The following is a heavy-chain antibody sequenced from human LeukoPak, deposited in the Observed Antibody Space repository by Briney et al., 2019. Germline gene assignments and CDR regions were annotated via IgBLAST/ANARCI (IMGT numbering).Heavy chain of an antibody. CDR2: IYYSGST. J-gene: IGHJ4*02. D-gene: IGHD3-9*01. CDR1: GGSISSSSYY. Sequence: SETLSLTCTVSGGSISSSSYYWGWIRQPPGKGLEWIGSIYYSGSTYYNPSLKSRVTISVDTSKDQFSLKLSSVTAADTAVYYKPRRAYDILTGYYNVDYWGQGTLVTVSS. V-gene: IGHV4-39*01. CDR3: PRRAYDILTGYYNVDY.